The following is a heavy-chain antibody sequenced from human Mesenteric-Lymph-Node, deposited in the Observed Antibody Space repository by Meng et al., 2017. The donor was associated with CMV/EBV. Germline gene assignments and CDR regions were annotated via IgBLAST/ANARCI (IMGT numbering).Heavy chain of an antibody. D-gene: IGHD5-24*01. CDR1: GYTFTNYG. CDR2: INTYNGNT. Sequence: ASVKVSCKAPGYTFTNYGISWVRQAPGQGLEWMGWINTYNGNTNYAQKLQGRVTMTTDTSTSTAYMELRSLRSDDTAVYYCARGGDGHRWLQPSQYYFDYWGQGTLVTVSS. J-gene: IGHJ4*02. CDR3: ARGGDGHRWLQPSQYYFDY. V-gene: IGHV1-18*01.